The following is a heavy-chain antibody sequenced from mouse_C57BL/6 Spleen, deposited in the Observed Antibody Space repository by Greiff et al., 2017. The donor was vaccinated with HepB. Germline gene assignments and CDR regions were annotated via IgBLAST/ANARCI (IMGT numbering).Heavy chain of an antibody. Sequence: QVQLQQPGAELVRPGSSVKLSCKASGYTFTSYWMHWVKQRPIQGLEWIGNIDPSDSETHYNQKFKDKATLTVDKSSSTAYMQLSSLTSEDSAVYYCARWAESIYAMDYWGQGTSVTVSS. V-gene: IGHV1-52*01. CDR2: IDPSDSET. CDR1: GYTFTSYW. J-gene: IGHJ4*01. CDR3: ARWAESIYAMDY.